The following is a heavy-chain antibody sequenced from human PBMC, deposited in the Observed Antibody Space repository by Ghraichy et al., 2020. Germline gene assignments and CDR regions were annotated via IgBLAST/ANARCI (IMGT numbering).Heavy chain of an antibody. CDR3: AKGREWLRLWAEVFLDY. CDR1: GFTFSSYA. D-gene: IGHD5-12*01. Sequence: GGSLRLSCAASGFTFSSYAMSWVRQAPGKGLEWVSAISGSGGSTYYADSVKGRFTISRDNSKNTLYLQMNSLRAEDTAVYYCAKGREWLRLWAEVFLDYWGQGTLVTVSS. CDR2: ISGSGGST. J-gene: IGHJ4*02. V-gene: IGHV3-23*01.